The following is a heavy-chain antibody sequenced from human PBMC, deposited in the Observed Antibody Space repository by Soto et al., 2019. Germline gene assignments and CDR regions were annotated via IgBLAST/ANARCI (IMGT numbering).Heavy chain of an antibody. CDR2: IKFDGSEI. CDR3: ARDSGYGSASSVNHYFDY. V-gene: IGHV3-7*01. Sequence: EVQLVESGGGLVQPGGSLRLSCVASGFTYSYYWMSWVRQAPGRGLEWVARIKFDGSEIQYADSAKGRFTISRDNAENSLYLQRRSLRAGYTAVYSCARDSGYGSASSVNHYFDYWGQGSLVTVSS. D-gene: IGHD3-10*01. CDR1: GFTYSYYW. J-gene: IGHJ4*02.